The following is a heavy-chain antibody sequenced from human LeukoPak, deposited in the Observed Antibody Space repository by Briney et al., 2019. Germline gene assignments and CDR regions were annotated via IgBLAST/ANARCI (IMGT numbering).Heavy chain of an antibody. CDR1: GFTFSSYE. V-gene: IGHV3-48*03. CDR2: ISSSGNSL. D-gene: IGHD2-2*02. CDR3: ATYRHYYYAVDV. J-gene: IGHJ6*02. Sequence: GGSLRLSCAASGFTFSSYEMNWVRQSPGKGLEWVSYISSSGNSLYYTDSVKGRFTISRDNAKSSLYLQMNSLRAEDTAVYYCATYRHYYYAVDVWGQGTTVTVSS.